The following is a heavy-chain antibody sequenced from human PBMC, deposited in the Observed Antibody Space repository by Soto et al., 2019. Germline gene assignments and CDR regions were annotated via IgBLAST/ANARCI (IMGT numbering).Heavy chain of an antibody. CDR1: GFSFSDYY. J-gene: IGHJ3*02. CDR2: ISPRGGST. V-gene: IGHV3-23*01. Sequence: GGSLRLSCAASGFSFSDYYMNWIRQAPGQGLEWLSFISPRGGSTYYADSVKGRFTISRDNFKNTLYLQMNSLRAEDTAVYYCAKDVRTQEKNIWGQGTMVTVSS. CDR3: AKDVRTQEKNI.